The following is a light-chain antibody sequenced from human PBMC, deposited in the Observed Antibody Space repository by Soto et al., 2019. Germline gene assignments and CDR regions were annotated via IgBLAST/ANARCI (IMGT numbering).Light chain of an antibody. Sequence: ETVVTQSPATLSVSPGERATLSCRASQSVISSNLAWYQQKPGQAPRLLIYGASTRATGIPARFSGSGSGTEFTLTISSLQSEDFAVYYCQQYGNWPLTFGGGTKVDIK. CDR2: GAS. CDR3: QQYGNWPLT. J-gene: IGKJ4*01. CDR1: QSVISSN. V-gene: IGKV3-15*01.